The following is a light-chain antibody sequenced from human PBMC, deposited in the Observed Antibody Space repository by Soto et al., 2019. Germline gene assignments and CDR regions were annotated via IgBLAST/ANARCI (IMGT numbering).Light chain of an antibody. CDR2: EGT. CDR3: CARADTSSVL. J-gene: IGLJ2*01. V-gene: IGLV2-23*01. Sequence: QSALTQPASVSGSPGQSIIISCTGTSRDVGGYNLFSWYQQYPDKAPKLIIYEGTKRPSGVSNRFSGSWSGNTASLTISGLQAEDEAEYYCCARADTSSVLFGGGTKLTV. CDR1: SRDVGGYNL.